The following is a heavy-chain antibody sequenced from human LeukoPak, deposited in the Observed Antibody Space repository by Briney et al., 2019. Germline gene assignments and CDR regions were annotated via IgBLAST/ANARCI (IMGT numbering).Heavy chain of an antibody. CDR2: ISGGGSST. CDR3: ARGRLTTVYYFDY. V-gene: IGHV3-23*01. D-gene: IGHD1-1*01. Sequence: GGSLRLSCAASGFTFTSYSMNWVRQAPGKGLEWVSTISGGGSSTYYADSVKGRFTISRDNSKNTLYLQVNSLRAEDTAVYYCARGRLTTVYYFDYWGQGTLITVSS. J-gene: IGHJ4*02. CDR1: GFTFTSYS.